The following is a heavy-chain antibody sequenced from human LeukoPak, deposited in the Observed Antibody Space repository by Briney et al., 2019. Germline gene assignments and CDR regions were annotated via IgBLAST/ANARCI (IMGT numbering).Heavy chain of an antibody. Sequence: SETLSLTCTVSGYSISSGYYRGWIRQPPGKGLEWIGSIYHSGSTYYNPSLKSRVAISVDTSKNQFSLKLSSVTAADTAVYYCASQAVAGSLGYWGQGTLVTVSS. V-gene: IGHV4-38-2*02. CDR1: GYSISSGYY. CDR2: IYHSGST. D-gene: IGHD6-19*01. J-gene: IGHJ4*02. CDR3: ASQAVAGSLGY.